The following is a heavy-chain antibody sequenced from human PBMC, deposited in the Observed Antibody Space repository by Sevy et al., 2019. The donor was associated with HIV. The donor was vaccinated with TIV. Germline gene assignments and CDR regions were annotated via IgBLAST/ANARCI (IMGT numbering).Heavy chain of an antibody. CDR3: ARVGIVVGGAFDF. J-gene: IGHJ3*01. CDR1: GFTFSSYS. CDR2: ISSSSSTI. V-gene: IGHV3-48*01. D-gene: IGHD2-15*01. Sequence: GGSLRLSCAASGFTFSSYSMNWVRQAPGKGLEWVSYISSSSSTIYYADSVKGRFTISRDNAKNSLYLQMNSLRAEDTAVYYCARVGIVVGGAFDFWGQWTMVTVSS.